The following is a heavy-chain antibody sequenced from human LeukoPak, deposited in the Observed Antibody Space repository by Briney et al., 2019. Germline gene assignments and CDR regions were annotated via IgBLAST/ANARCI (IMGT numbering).Heavy chain of an antibody. CDR3: ARVRCSSTSCHAGHYYYYYYMDV. J-gene: IGHJ6*03. Sequence: SETLSLTCAVYGGSFSGYYWSWIRQPPGKGLEWIGEINHSGSTNYNPSLKSRVTISVDTSKNQFSLKLSSVTAADTAVYYCARVRCSSTSCHAGHYYYYYYMDVWGKGTTVTVSS. V-gene: IGHV4-34*01. CDR1: GGSFSGYY. CDR2: INHSGST. D-gene: IGHD2-2*01.